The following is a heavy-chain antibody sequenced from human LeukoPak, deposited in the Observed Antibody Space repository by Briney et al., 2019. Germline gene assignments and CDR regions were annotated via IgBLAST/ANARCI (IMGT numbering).Heavy chain of an antibody. V-gene: IGHV3-21*01. CDR3: ARGNYYGSGYEYFQH. CDR1: GFTFSSYS. Sequence: PGGSLRLSCAASGFTFSSYSMNWVRQAPGKGLEWVSSISSSSSYIYYADSVKGRFTISRDNAKNSLYLQMNSLRAEDTAVYYCARGNYYGSGYEYFQHWGQGTLVTVSS. D-gene: IGHD3-10*01. CDR2: ISSSSSYI. J-gene: IGHJ1*01.